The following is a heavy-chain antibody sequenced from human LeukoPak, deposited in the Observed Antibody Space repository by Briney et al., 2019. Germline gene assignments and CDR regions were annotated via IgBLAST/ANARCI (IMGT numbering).Heavy chain of an antibody. CDR3: ARASVLLSADY. Sequence: KSSETLSLTCTVSGGSISSYYWSWIRQPPGKGLEWIGYVYNSGGTKYNPSLKSRLTISVDTSKNQFSLNLGSVTAADTAVYYCARASVLLSADYWGQGTLVTVSS. CDR1: GGSISSYY. D-gene: IGHD3-16*01. V-gene: IGHV4-59*01. CDR2: VYNSGGT. J-gene: IGHJ4*02.